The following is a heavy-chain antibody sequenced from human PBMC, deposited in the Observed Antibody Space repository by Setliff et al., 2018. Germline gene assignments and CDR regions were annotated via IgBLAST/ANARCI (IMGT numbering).Heavy chain of an antibody. V-gene: IGHV1-3*01. CDR3: ARVTLSYCSGGSCYGWFDP. CDR1: GYTFTSYA. CDR2: INAGNGNT. D-gene: IGHD2-15*01. Sequence: ASVKVSCKASGYTFTSYAMHWVRQAPGQRLEWMGWINAGNGNTKYSQKFQGRVTITRDTSASTAYMELSSLRSEDTAVYYCARVTLSYCSGGSCYGWFDPWGQGTQVTVSS. J-gene: IGHJ5*02.